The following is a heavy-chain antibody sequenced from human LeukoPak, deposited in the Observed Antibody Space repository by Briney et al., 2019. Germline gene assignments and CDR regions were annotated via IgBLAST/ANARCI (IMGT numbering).Heavy chain of an antibody. CDR1: GASVSSGGYY. CDR3: ATWRGVFD. CDR2: IYYSGST. J-gene: IGHJ4*02. V-gene: IGHV4-31*03. D-gene: IGHD6-13*01. Sequence: NSSETLSLTCTVSGASVSSGGYYWSWIRQHPGKGLEWIGYIYYSGSTYYNPSLKSRITISVDTSKNQFSLRPSSVTAADTAVYYCATWRGVFDWGQGTLVTVSS.